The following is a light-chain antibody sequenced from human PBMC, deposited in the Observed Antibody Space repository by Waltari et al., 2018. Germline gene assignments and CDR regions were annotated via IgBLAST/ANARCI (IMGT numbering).Light chain of an antibody. J-gene: IGKJ1*01. V-gene: IGKV3-20*01. Sequence: LTQSPGTLSVSQGERAPIPCRASQNIGTLLGWYQPKPGRAPRLLMYAASRRSTGIPDRFSGSGSGTDFSLTITRLEPEDFAVYYCQNHERLPATFGQGTKVEIK. CDR1: QNIGTL. CDR3: QNHERLPAT. CDR2: AAS.